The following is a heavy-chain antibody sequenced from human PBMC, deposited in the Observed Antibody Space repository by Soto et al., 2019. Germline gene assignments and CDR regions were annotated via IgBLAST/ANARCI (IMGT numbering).Heavy chain of an antibody. CDR1: GFTLWSYA. CDR3: ASGSKNAFDP. V-gene: IGHV3-23*01. D-gene: IGHD1-1*01. J-gene: IGHJ5*02. Sequence: MESGGGLVQPGGSLTLSCAVSGFTLWSYAMSWVRQAPGKGLEWVSVISGAGGSTYYADSVQGRFTISRDNLKNIVYLQMNSLKAEDTAVYYCASGSKNAFDPWGQGTLVTVSS. CDR2: ISGAGGST.